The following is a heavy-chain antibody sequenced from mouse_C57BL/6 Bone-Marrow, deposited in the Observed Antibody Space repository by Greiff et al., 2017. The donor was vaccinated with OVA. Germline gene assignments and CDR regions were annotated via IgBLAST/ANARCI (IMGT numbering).Heavy chain of an antibody. V-gene: IGHV5-6*01. CDR2: ISSGGSYT. Sequence: VQLQQSGGDLVKPGGSLKLSCAASGFTFSSYGMSWVRQTPDKRLEWVATISSGGSYTYYPDSVKGRFTISRDNAKNTLYLQMSSLKSEDTAMYYCASPPFITTVVATRYFDVWGTGTTVTVSS. J-gene: IGHJ1*03. CDR1: GFTFSSYG. CDR3: ASPPFITTVVATRYFDV. D-gene: IGHD1-1*01.